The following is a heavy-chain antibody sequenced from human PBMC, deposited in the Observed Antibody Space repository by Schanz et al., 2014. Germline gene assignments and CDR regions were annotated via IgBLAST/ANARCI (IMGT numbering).Heavy chain of an antibody. CDR1: GFSFDKYG. J-gene: IGHJ4*02. V-gene: IGHV3-33*06. CDR3: AKDLPAVAVAPLMTGLYDS. CDR2: IWYDGSKT. Sequence: QVQLVESGGGVVQPGRSLRLSCAASGFSFDKYGMHWVRQAPGKGLEWVGVIWYDGSKTYYADSVRGRFIISRENSKNTLHLQMNSLRAEDTAVYHCAKDLPAVAVAPLMTGLYDSWGQGTLVTVSS. D-gene: IGHD6-19*01.